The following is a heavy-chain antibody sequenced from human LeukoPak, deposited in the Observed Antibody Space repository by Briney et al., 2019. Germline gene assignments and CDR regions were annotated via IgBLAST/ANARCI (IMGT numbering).Heavy chain of an antibody. Sequence: PGGSLRLSCEGSGFTFNNSYMTWIRQAPGKGLEWVSYIDTSGNNKYADSVKGRFTISRDNTRSSVYLQMHSLRAEDTAVYYCARPRGYSGYDVPWWFFDLWGRGTLVTVSS. CDR1: GFTFNNSY. D-gene: IGHD5-12*01. V-gene: IGHV3-11*01. J-gene: IGHJ2*01. CDR2: IDTSGNN. CDR3: ARPRGYSGYDVPWWFFDL.